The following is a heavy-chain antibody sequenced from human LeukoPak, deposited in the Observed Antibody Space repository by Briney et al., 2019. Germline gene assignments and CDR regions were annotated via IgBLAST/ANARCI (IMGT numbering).Heavy chain of an antibody. CDR3: ARFMRGWYSDY. V-gene: IGHV4-34*01. Sequence: SETLSLTCAVYGGSFSGYYWSWIRQPPGKGLEWIGEINHSGSTNYNPSLKSRLTIPVDMSKNQFSLKLSSVTAADTAVYYCARFMRGWYSDYWGQGALVTVSS. J-gene: IGHJ4*02. D-gene: IGHD6-19*01. CDR2: INHSGST. CDR1: GGSFSGYY.